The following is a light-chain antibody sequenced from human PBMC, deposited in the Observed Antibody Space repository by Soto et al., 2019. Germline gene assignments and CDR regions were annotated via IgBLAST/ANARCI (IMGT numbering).Light chain of an antibody. J-gene: IGKJ4*01. CDR1: QDIRNE. CDR2: VAS. CDR3: LQHNNYPPLT. V-gene: IGKV1-17*01. Sequence: DIQMTQSPSSVSASVGDRVTITCRASQDIRNELAWDQNKPGQAPKRLIYVASTFQSGVPSKFSVRESGTEFNLTSSSLQPEDCTTYYCLQHNNYPPLTCGGGTTVDIK.